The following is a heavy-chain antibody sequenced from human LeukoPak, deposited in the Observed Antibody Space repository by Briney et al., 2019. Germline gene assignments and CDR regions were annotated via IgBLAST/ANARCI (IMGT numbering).Heavy chain of an antibody. J-gene: IGHJ4*02. CDR2: IYWDDDK. D-gene: IGHD3-3*01. V-gene: IGHV2-5*02. CDR3: ADFKHTIFDS. Sequence: SGPTLVKLTKTLTLTCTFSVFSLSTIAAGVGWIRQPPGKALEWLALIYWDDDKRYSPSLKTKLTIMKDTSKNQVVLTMTNTEPVDTATYYSADFKHTIFDSWDQGALVTVSS. CDR1: VFSLSTIAAG.